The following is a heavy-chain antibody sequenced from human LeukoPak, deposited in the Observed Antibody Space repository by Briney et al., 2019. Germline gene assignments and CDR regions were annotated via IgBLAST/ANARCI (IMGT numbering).Heavy chain of an antibody. J-gene: IGHJ4*02. CDR2: IHYSGAT. V-gene: IGHV4-39*07. CDR3: AIEGWRGISNYPYFDF. D-gene: IGHD3-3*02. CDR1: GDSFNSGHYY. Sequence: SETLSPTCTVSGDSFNSGHYYWGWIRQPPGKGLEWFGSIHYSGATYYNPSLQSRVTISVDPSKRQFSLNLGSVTAADTAVYYCAIEGWRGISNYPYFDFWGQGALVTVSS.